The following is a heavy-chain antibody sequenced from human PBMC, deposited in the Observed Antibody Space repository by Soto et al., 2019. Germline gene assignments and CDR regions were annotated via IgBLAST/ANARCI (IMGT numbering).Heavy chain of an antibody. CDR1: GFTFSSYA. Sequence: PGGSLRLSCAASGFTFSSYAMSWVRQAPGKGLEWVSGINWNGGSTGYADSVKGRFTISRDNAKNSLNLQMNSLRAEDTALYYCARDGLYYDYVWGSYRPFFDYWGQGTLVTVS. J-gene: IGHJ4*02. D-gene: IGHD3-16*02. V-gene: IGHV3-20*04. CDR2: INWNGGST. CDR3: ARDGLYYDYVWGSYRPFFDY.